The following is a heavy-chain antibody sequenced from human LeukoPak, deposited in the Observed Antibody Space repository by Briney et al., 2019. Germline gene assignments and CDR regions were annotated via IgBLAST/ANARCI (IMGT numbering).Heavy chain of an antibody. CDR2: ISGSGGST. V-gene: IGHV3-23*01. J-gene: IGHJ4*02. Sequence: GGSLRLSCAASGFTFSSYSMNWVRQAPGKGLEWVSAISGSGGSTYYADSVKGRFTISRDNSKNTLYLQMNSLRAEDTAVYYCAKYTRTRTYFDYWGQGTLVTVSS. CDR3: AKYTRTRTYFDY. CDR1: GFTFSSYS.